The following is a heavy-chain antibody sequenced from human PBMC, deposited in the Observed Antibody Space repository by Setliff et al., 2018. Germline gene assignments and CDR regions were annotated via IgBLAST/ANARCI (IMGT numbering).Heavy chain of an antibody. Sequence: PGGSLRLSCAASGLTFSSYDMNWVRQAPGEGLEWVSTITSSGGDTYYADSVKGRFTISRDNSKKTLFLQMNSLRVEDTAIYYCAKDVVGYSSTWPKRDYFDYWGQGTLVTVSS. J-gene: IGHJ4*02. D-gene: IGHD6-13*01. CDR2: ITSSGGDT. V-gene: IGHV3-23*01. CDR3: AKDVVGYSSTWPKRDYFDY. CDR1: GLTFSSYD.